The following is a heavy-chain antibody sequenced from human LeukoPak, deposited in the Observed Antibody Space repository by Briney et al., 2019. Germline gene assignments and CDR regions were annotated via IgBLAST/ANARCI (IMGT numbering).Heavy chain of an antibody. J-gene: IGHJ4*02. Sequence: PGGSLRLSCAASGFTFSSFGMHWVRQAPGKGLEWVAVIWYDESNKYYADSVKGRFTISRDNSKNTLYLQMNSLRDDDTAVYYCVRGVGVSRFNYLDSWGQGTLVIVSS. V-gene: IGHV3-33*01. CDR2: IWYDESNK. CDR3: VRGVGVSRFNYLDS. D-gene: IGHD6-13*01. CDR1: GFTFSSFG.